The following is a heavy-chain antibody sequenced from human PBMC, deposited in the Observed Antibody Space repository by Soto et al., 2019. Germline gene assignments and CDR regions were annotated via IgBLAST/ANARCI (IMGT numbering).Heavy chain of an antibody. Sequence: EVQLVESGGGLGQPGRSLRLSCAASGFTFDDYAMHWVRQAPGKGLEWVSGISWNSGSIGYADSVKGRFTISRDNAKNSLYLQMNSLRAEDTALYYCAKLPSAGGYYFAYWGQGTLVTVSS. V-gene: IGHV3-9*01. CDR2: ISWNSGSI. CDR1: GFTFDDYA. J-gene: IGHJ4*02. D-gene: IGHD6-13*01. CDR3: AKLPSAGGYYFAY.